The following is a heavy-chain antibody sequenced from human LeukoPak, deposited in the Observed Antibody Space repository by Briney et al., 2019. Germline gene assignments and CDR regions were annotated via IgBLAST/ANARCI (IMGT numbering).Heavy chain of an antibody. CDR2: IKQDGSEK. CDR3: ARLLKEWELGPIDPSDAFDI. Sequence: GGSLRLSYAASGFTFSNCWMSWVRQAPGKGLEWVANIKQDGSEKYYVNSVKGRFTISRDNAKNSLYLQMNSLRAEDTALYYCARLLKEWELGPIDPSDAFDIWGQGTMVTVSS. CDR1: GFTFSNCW. J-gene: IGHJ3*02. V-gene: IGHV3-7*01. D-gene: IGHD1-26*01.